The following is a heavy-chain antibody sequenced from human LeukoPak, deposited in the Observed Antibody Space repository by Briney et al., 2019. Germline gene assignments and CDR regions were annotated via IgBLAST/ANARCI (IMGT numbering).Heavy chain of an antibody. CDR2: IYYSGST. D-gene: IGHD5-24*01. CDR1: GVSISRYY. CDR3: ARGSGRDGNGWFDP. Sequence: SETLSPTCTVSGVSISRYYWSWIRQPPGKGLEWIGYIYYSGSTKYNPSLKSRVTISVDTSKNQFSLKLSSVTAADTAVYYCARGSGRDGNGWFDPWGQGTLVTVSS. J-gene: IGHJ5*02. V-gene: IGHV4-59*01.